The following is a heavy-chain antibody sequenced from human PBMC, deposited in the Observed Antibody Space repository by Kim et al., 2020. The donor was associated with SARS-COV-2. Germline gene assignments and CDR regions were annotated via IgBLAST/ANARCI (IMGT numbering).Heavy chain of an antibody. J-gene: IGHJ5*02. Sequence: SETLSLTCTVSGGSISSYYWSWIRQPPGKGLEWIGYIYYSGSTNYNPSLKCRVTISVDTSKNQFSLKLSSVTAADTAVYYCARVHRRITMIVEYNWFDPWGQGTLVTVSS. CDR3: ARVHRRITMIVEYNWFDP. CDR2: IYYSGST. V-gene: IGHV4-59*13. D-gene: IGHD3-22*01. CDR1: GGSISSYY.